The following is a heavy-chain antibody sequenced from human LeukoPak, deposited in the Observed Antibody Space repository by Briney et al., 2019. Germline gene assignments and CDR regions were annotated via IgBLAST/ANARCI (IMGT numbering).Heavy chain of an antibody. CDR1: GFTFSSYG. J-gene: IGHJ4*02. D-gene: IGHD3-22*01. CDR3: AKPRNYYDSEYYFDY. CDR2: IWYDGSNK. V-gene: IGHV3-33*06. Sequence: GRSLRLSCAASGFTFSSYGMHWVRQAPGKGLEWVAVIWYDGSNKYYADSVKGRFTISRDNSKNTLYLQMNSLRAEDTAVYYCAKPRNYYDSEYYFDYWGPGTLVTVSS.